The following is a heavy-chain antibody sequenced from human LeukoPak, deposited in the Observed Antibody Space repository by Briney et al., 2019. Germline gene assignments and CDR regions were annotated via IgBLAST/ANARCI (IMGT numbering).Heavy chain of an antibody. V-gene: IGHV3-48*04. J-gene: IGHJ4*02. CDR2: ISSSGSTI. CDR1: GFTFSSYS. Sequence: GGSLRLSCAASGFTFSSYSMNWVRQAPGKGLEWVSYISSSGSTIYYADSVKGRFTISRDNAKNSLYLQMNSLRAEDTAVYYCVRDFYGGSDYWGQGTLVSVSS. D-gene: IGHD4-23*01. CDR3: VRDFYGGSDY.